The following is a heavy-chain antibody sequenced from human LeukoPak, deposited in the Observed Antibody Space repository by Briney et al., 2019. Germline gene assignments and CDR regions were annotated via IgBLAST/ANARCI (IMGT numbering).Heavy chain of an antibody. V-gene: IGHV1-69*06. J-gene: IGHJ4*02. Sequence: SVKVSCKASGGTFNTYTISWVRQAPGQGLEWMGGIIPTFGTANYAQKFQGRVTITADKFTTTVYMEVSTLRSEDTAVYYCARGSRSGWYYFDYWDQGTLVTVSS. D-gene: IGHD6-19*01. CDR2: IIPTFGTA. CDR1: GGTFNTYT. CDR3: ARGSRSGWYYFDY.